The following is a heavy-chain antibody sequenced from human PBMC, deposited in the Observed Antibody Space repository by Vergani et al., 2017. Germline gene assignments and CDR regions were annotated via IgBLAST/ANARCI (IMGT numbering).Heavy chain of an antibody. CDR2: ISAYNGNT. D-gene: IGHD2-2*01. Sequence: QVQLVQSGAEVKKPGASVKVSCKASGYTFTSYGISWVRQAPGQGLEWMGWISAYNGNTNYAQKLQGRVTMTTDTSTGTAYMELRSLRSDDTAVYYCARYCSSTSCKQYYYYGMDVWGQGTTVTVSS. CDR3: ARYCSSTSCKQYYYYGMDV. V-gene: IGHV1-18*01. CDR1: GYTFTSYG. J-gene: IGHJ6*02.